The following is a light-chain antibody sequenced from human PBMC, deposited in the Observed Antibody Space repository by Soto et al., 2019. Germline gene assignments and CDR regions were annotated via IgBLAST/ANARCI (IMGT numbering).Light chain of an antibody. CDR3: FSYAGTSKL. J-gene: IGLJ2*01. CDR2: DVS. Sequence: QSALTQPGSVSGSPGQSITISCTGTSSDVGNYNLVSWYQQYPGKAPKLIIYDVSKRPSGISNRFSGSKSGNTASLTVSGLQAEDEADYYCFSYAGTSKLFGGGTKVTVL. CDR1: SSDVGNYNL. V-gene: IGLV2-23*02.